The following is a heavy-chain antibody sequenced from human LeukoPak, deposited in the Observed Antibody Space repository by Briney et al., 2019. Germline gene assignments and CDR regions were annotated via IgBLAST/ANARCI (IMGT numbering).Heavy chain of an antibody. CDR3: AEGSSGTYYYFDY. Sequence: QPGRSLRLSCAASGFTFSSYGMHWVRQAPGKGLEWVAVISYDGSNKYYVDSVKGRFTISRDNAKNSLYLQMNSLRAEDMAVYYCAEGSSGTYYYFDYWGQGTLVSVSS. CDR2: ISYDGSNK. J-gene: IGHJ4*02. V-gene: IGHV3-30*18. CDR1: GFTFSSYG. D-gene: IGHD6-19*01.